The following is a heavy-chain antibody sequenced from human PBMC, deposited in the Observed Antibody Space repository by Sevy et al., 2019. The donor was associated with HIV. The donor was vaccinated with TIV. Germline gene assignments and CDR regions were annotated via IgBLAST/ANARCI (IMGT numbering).Heavy chain of an antibody. CDR3: TKDPPVYGDFPYGMDV. Sequence: GGSLRLSCAASGFIFDYYGMHWVRQAPGKGLERVALISHDGSKKYYADSVKGRFTISRDNSKNTLYLQMNTLRRDDTAAYFCTKDPPVYGDFPYGMDVWGQGTTVTVSS. CDR2: ISHDGSKK. CDR1: GFIFDYYG. D-gene: IGHD4-17*01. V-gene: IGHV3-30*18. J-gene: IGHJ6*02.